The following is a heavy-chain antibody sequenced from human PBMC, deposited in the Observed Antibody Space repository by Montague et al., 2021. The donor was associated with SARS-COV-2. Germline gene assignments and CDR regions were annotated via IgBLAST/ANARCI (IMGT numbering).Heavy chain of an antibody. CDR3: ARRPLEPLDY. Sequence: SETLSLTCAVYGGSFSGYYWSWIRQPPGKGLEWIGEINHSGSTNYNPSLKSRVTISVDTSKNQFSLKLSSVTAADTAVYYCARRPLEPLDYWGQGTLVTVSS. V-gene: IGHV4-34*01. D-gene: IGHD1-14*01. J-gene: IGHJ4*02. CDR2: INHSGST. CDR1: GGSFSGYY.